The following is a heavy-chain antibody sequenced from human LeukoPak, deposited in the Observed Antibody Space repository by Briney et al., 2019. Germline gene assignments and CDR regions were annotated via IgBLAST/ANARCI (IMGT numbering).Heavy chain of an antibody. V-gene: IGHV4-30-4*01. J-gene: IGHJ5*02. CDR1: GVSISRGDYY. D-gene: IGHD2-2*01. Sequence: SETLSLTFTVSGVSISRGDYYWSWIRQPPGKGLEWIGYIYYSGSTYYNPSLRSRVTLSVDTSRTRFSLNLNSVTAADTAVYYCARGERSCSSTTCYAKWFDPWGQGTLVTVSS. CDR2: IYYSGST. CDR3: ARGERSCSSTTCYAKWFDP.